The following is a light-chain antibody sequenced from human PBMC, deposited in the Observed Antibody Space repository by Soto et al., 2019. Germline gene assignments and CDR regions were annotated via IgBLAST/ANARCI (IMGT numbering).Light chain of an antibody. V-gene: IGKV1-39*01. Sequence: DIQMTQSPSSLSASVGDRVTITCRASQSISSYLNWYQQKPGKAPKLLIYAASSLQSGVPSRFSCSESGTDFTLTIRSLQPEDFASYYCQQSCSTPPTCRRGTNVQLK. J-gene: IGKJ1*01. CDR3: QQSCSTPPT. CDR1: QSISSY. CDR2: AAS.